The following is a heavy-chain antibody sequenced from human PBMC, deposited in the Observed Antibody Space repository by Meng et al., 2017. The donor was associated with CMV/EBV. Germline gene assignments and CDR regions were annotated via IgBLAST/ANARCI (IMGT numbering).Heavy chain of an antibody. D-gene: IGHD3-3*01. CDR3: ARDSGPHYDFWSGYLLHDAFDI. J-gene: IGHJ3*02. CDR2: IYYSGST. V-gene: IGHV4-61*01. CDR1: GGSVSSGSYY. Sequence: SETLSLTCTAPGGSVSSGSYYWSWIRQPPGKGLEWIGYIYYSGSTNYNPSRKSRVTISADTSKHQFSLKLSSVTAADTAVYYCARDSGPHYDFWSGYLLHDAFDIWGKGTMVTVSS.